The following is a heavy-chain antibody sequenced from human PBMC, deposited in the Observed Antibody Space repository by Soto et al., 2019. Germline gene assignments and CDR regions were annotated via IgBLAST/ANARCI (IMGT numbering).Heavy chain of an antibody. CDR3: VRQGFGPLHGLVDV. Sequence: QVQLQESGPGLVKPSETLSLTCTVSSDSSSSYKWSWIRQTPGKGLEWIGYIDNNGGFSYNPPLRSRITITISLDPSTKLVSLRLSSVTAADPAVYYCVRQGFGPLHGLVDVWGQGTTVTVSS. V-gene: IGHV4-59*08. CDR1: SDSSSSYK. D-gene: IGHD3-10*01. CDR2: IDNNGGF. J-gene: IGHJ6*02.